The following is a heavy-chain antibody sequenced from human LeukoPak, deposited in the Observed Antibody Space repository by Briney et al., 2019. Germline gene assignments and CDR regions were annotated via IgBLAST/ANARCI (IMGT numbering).Heavy chain of an antibody. CDR2: TSSSSSYI. V-gene: IGHV3-21*01. Sequence: GGSLRLSCAASGFTFSSYSMNWVRQAPGKGLEWVSSTSSSSSYIYYADSVKGRFTISRDNAKNSLYLQMNSLRVEDTAVYYCARDHNYAFDNWGQGTLVTVSS. CDR3: ARDHNYAFDN. CDR1: GFTFSSYS. D-gene: IGHD1-1*01. J-gene: IGHJ4*02.